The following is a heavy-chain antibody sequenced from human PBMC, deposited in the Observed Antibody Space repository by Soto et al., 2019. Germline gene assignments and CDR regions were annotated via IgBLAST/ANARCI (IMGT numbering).Heavy chain of an antibody. D-gene: IGHD6-6*01. CDR3: ARIPQYSSSSGYYFDY. V-gene: IGHV2-70*01. CDR1: GFSLSTSGMC. J-gene: IGHJ4*02. CDR2: IDWDDDK. Sequence: SGPTLVNPTQTLTLTCTFSGFSLSTSGMCVSWIRQPPGKALEWLALIDWDDDKYYSTSLKTRLTISKDTSKNQVVLTMTNMDPVDTATYYCARIPQYSSSSGYYFDYWGQGTLVTVSS.